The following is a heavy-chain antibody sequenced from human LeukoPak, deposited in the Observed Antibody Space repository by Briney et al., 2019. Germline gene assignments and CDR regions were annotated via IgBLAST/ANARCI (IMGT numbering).Heavy chain of an antibody. CDR2: ISTSGST. D-gene: IGHD2-15*01. J-gene: IGHJ4*02. CDR3: AREGYCSGGSCYRRSYYFDY. Sequence: SETLSLTCTVSGGSISSYYWSWIRQPAGKGLESIGHISTSGSTNYNPSLKSRVTISVDTSKNQFSLKLSSVTAADTAVYYCAREGYCSGGSCYRRSYYFDYWGQGTLVTVSS. CDR1: GGSISSYY. V-gene: IGHV4-4*07.